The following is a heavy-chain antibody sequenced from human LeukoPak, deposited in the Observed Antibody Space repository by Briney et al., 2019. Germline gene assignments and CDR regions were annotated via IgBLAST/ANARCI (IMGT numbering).Heavy chain of an antibody. V-gene: IGHV4-4*02. D-gene: IGHD2-21*01. Sequence: SGTLSLTCMVSGGSISSGNWWSWVRQPPGQGLEWFGEIHHTGNTNYNPSLKSRVTISIEKSKNQFSLQLSSLTAADTAVYYCARLLGTHINYFDPWGQGTLVTVSS. J-gene: IGHJ5*02. CDR1: GGSISSGNW. CDR2: IHHTGNT. CDR3: ARLLGTHINYFDP.